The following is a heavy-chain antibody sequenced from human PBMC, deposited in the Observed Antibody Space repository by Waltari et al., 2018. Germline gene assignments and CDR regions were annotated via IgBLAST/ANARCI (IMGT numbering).Heavy chain of an antibody. D-gene: IGHD5-12*01. CDR3: ARQTSVGWLQSTDAFDI. J-gene: IGHJ3*02. CDR1: GYSFTSYW. V-gene: IGHV5-51*01. CDR2: IYPGDSDT. Sequence: EVQLVQSGAEVKKPGESLKISCKGSGYSFTSYWIGWVRQMPGQGLEWMGIIYPGDSDTRYSPSFQGQVTISADKSISTAYLQWSSLKASDTAMYYCARQTSVGWLQSTDAFDIWGQGTMVTVSS.